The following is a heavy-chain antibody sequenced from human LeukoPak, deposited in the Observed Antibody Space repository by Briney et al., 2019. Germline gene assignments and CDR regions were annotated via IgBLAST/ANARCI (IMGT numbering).Heavy chain of an antibody. CDR2: IYTSGST. D-gene: IGHD2-2*01. CDR1: GGSISSYY. Sequence: SETLSLTCTVSGGSISSYYWSWIRQPAGKGLEWIGRIYTSGSTNYNPSLKSRVTMSVDTSKNRFSLKLSSVTAADTAVYYCARDGMSYCSSTSCYYGMDVWGQGTTVTVSS. V-gene: IGHV4-4*07. CDR3: ARDGMSYCSSTSCYYGMDV. J-gene: IGHJ6*02.